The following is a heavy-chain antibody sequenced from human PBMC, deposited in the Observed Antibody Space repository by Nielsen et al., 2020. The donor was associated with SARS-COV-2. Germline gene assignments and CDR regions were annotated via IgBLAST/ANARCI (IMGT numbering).Heavy chain of an antibody. J-gene: IGHJ3*02. CDR2: IYHSGRT. CDR1: GGSISSGGYS. CDR3: ARGGRITSGGADDAFDI. Sequence: SETLSLTCAVSGGSISSGGYSWSWIRQPPGKGLEWIGYIYHSGRTYYNPSLKSRVTISVDRSKNQFSLKPSSVTAADTAVYYCARGGRITSGGADDAFDIWGQGTMVTVSS. D-gene: IGHD3-16*01. V-gene: IGHV4-30-2*01.